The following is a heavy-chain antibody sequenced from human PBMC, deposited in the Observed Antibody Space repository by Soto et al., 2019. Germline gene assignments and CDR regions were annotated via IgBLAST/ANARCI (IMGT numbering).Heavy chain of an antibody. J-gene: IGHJ6*03. Sequence: GASVKVSCKASGGTFSSYTISWVRQAPGQGLEWMGRIIPILGIANYAQKFQGRVTITADKSTSTAYMELSSLRSEDTAVYYCARDSRGYSYGYYYYYYMDVWGKGTTVTVSS. CDR3: ARDSRGYSYGYYYYYYMDV. CDR2: IIPILGIA. D-gene: IGHD5-18*01. V-gene: IGHV1-69*04. CDR1: GGTFSSYT.